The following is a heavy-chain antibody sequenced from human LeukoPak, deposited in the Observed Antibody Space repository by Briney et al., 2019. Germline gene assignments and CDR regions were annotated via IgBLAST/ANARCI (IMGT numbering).Heavy chain of an antibody. CDR3: ARASYTTVSPLGGFDY. CDR1: GGTFSSYA. D-gene: IGHD4-17*01. J-gene: IGHJ4*02. Sequence: ASVKVSCKASGGTFSSYAISWVRQAPGQGLEWMGGIIPIFGTANYAQKFQGRVTITADESTSTAYMELSSLRSEDTAVYYCARASYTTVSPLGGFDYWGQGTLVTVSS. V-gene: IGHV1-69*01. CDR2: IIPIFGTA.